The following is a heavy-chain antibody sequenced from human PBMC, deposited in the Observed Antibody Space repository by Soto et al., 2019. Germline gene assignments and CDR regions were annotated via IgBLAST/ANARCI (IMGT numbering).Heavy chain of an antibody. CDR2: IYYSGST. V-gene: IGHV4-59*08. CDR3: ARLIFFGVVKNWFDP. CDR1: GGSISSYY. Sequence: QVQLQESGPGLVKPSETLSLTCTVSGGSISSYYWSWIRQPPGKGLEWIGYIYYSGSTNYNPSLKSRVTITVDTSKIQFSLKLSSVTAADTAVYYCARLIFFGVVKNWFDPWGQGTLVTVSS. D-gene: IGHD3-3*01. J-gene: IGHJ5*02.